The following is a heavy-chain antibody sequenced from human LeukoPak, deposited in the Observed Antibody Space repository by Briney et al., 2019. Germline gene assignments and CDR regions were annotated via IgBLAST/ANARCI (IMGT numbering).Heavy chain of an antibody. Sequence: PGGSLRLSCAASGFTFSTYWMSWVRQAPGKGLEWVANINQEESEKYYADTVKGRFTISRDNAKNTLYLQMNSLRAEDTAVSYCARVRVSSYYGMDIWGQGATVTVS. CDR2: INQEESEK. CDR1: GFTFSTYW. J-gene: IGHJ6*02. CDR3: ARVRVSSYYGMDI. D-gene: IGHD2/OR15-2a*01. V-gene: IGHV3-7*05.